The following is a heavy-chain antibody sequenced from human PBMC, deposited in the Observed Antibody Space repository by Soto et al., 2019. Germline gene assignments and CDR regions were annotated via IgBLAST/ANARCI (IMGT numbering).Heavy chain of an antibody. CDR2: IDPSDSYT. CDR3: ASGIVVLTATSGAFDI. J-gene: IGHJ3*02. Sequence: GESLKISCKGSGYSFTSYWISWVRQMPGKGLEWMGRIDPSDSYTNYSPSFQGHVTISADKSISTAYLQWSSLKASDTAMYYCASGIVVLTATSGAFDIWGQGTMVTVSS. CDR1: GYSFTSYW. D-gene: IGHD2-21*02. V-gene: IGHV5-10-1*01.